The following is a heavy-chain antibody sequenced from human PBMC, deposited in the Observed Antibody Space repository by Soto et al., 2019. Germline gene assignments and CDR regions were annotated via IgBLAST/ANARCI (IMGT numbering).Heavy chain of an antibody. J-gene: IGHJ5*02. CDR2: ISGSGGST. V-gene: IGHV3-23*01. Sequence: PGXSLRLSCAASGFTFSSYAISWVRQAPGKGLEWVSAISGSGGSTYYADSVKGRFTISRDNSKNTLYLKMNSLRAEDTAVYYCAPRNWFDPWGQGTLVTVSS. CDR1: GFTFSSYA. CDR3: APRNWFDP.